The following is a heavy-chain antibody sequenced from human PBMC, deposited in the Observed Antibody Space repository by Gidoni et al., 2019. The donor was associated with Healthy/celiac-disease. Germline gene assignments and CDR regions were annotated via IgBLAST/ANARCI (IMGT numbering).Heavy chain of an antibody. CDR1: GYTFPSYG. D-gene: IGHD6-13*01. CDR2: ISAYNGNT. J-gene: IGHJ4*02. V-gene: IGHV1-18*01. CDR3: AREGEYSSSGEGDY. Sequence: QVQLVQSGAEVKNPGASVTFPCKASGYTFPSYGISWVRQAPGQGLEWMGWISAYNGNTNYAQNFQGRVTMTTDTATSTAYMERRSLRADDTAVYYCAREGEYSSSGEGDYWGQGTLVTVSS.